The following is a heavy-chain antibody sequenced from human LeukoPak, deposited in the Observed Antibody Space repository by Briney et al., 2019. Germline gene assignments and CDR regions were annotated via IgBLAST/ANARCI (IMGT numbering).Heavy chain of an antibody. V-gene: IGHV3-7*03. D-gene: IGHD1-26*01. J-gene: IGHJ4*02. Sequence: GGSLRLSCAASGFTFSSYWMSWVRQAPGKGLEWVANIKQDGSEKYYVDSVKGRFTISRDNAKNSLYLQMNSLRAEDTALYYCARDAYSGSYYFDYWGQGTLVTVSS. CDR1: GFTFSSYW. CDR3: ARDAYSGSYYFDY. CDR2: IKQDGSEK.